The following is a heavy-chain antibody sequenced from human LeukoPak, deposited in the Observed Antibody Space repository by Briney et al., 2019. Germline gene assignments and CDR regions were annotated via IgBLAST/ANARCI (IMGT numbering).Heavy chain of an antibody. J-gene: IGHJ4*02. V-gene: IGHV1-69*13. D-gene: IGHD3-10*01. CDR2: IIPIFGTA. CDR1: GGTFSSYA. CDR3: ATDRRGSNDY. Sequence: SVKVSCKASGGTFSSYAISWVRQAPGQGLEWMGGIIPIFGTANYAQKFQGRVTITADESTSTAYMELNSLRAEDTAVYYCATDRRGSNDYWGQGTLVTVSS.